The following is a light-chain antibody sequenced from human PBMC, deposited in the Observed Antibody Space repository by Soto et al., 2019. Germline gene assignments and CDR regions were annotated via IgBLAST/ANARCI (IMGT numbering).Light chain of an antibody. J-gene: IGKJ4*02. Sequence: IQRTRSPSSLSASVGDRVTVTCGASQSISSYLNWYQQKPGKAPKLLIYAASSWQRGVPSRFSGRGSGTDFTLTIRSRRPAALAPYYCKQSYSTPQPCGTGTKVEI. CDR3: KQSYSTPQP. CDR2: AAS. CDR1: QSISSY. V-gene: IGKV1-39*01.